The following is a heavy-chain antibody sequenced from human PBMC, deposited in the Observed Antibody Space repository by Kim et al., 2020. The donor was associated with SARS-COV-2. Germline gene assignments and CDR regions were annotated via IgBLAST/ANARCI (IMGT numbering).Heavy chain of an antibody. Sequence: GGSLRLSCAASGFTFSSYSMNWVRQAPGKGLEWVSSISSSSSYIYYADSVKGRFTISRDNAKNSLYLQMNSLRAEDTAVYYCARVLPRLTMVQGVIVGNNWFDPWGQGTLVTVSS. V-gene: IGHV3-21*01. CDR3: ARVLPRLTMVQGVIVGNNWFDP. CDR1: GFTFSSYS. D-gene: IGHD3-10*01. J-gene: IGHJ5*02. CDR2: ISSSSSYI.